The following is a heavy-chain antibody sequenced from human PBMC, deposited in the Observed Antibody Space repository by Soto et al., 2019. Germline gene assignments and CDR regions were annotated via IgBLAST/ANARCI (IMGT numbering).Heavy chain of an antibody. CDR2: IYWDDDK. CDR3: AHNYGYSTRLFKVLGYFDS. D-gene: IGHD3-3*01. Sequence: SGPTLVNPTQTLTLTCTFSGFSLSTSGVGVGWIRQPPGKALEWLALIYWDDDKRYSPSLKSRLTITKDTSKNQVVLTMTNMDPVDTATYYCAHNYGYSTRLFKVLGYFDSWGQGTLVTVSS. CDR1: GFSLSTSGVG. J-gene: IGHJ4*02. V-gene: IGHV2-5*02.